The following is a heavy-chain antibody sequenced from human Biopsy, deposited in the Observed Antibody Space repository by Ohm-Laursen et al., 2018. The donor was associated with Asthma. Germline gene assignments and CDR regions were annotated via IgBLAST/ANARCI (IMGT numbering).Heavy chain of an antibody. CDR3: ARAPGPRTVGNDYGIPRHYFFDS. J-gene: IGHJ4*02. D-gene: IGHD5-12*01. Sequence: TLSLTCAASGFSFSEFVMHWVRQAPGKGLEWVAVISYDGSTKYYADSVKCRFTISRDNSKNTLYLQMISLTSEDTAVYYCARAPGPRTVGNDYGIPRHYFFDSWGQGTLVTVSS. CDR2: ISYDGSTK. CDR1: GFSFSEFV. V-gene: IGHV3-30*03.